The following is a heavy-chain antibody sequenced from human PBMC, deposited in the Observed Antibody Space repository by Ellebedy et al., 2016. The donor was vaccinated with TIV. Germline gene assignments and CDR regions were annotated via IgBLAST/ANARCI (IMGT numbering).Heavy chain of an antibody. CDR3: ARGPDSSGWPTYNDY. Sequence: SVKVSXXASGGTFSSYAISWVRQAPGQGLEWMGGIIPIFGTANYAQKFQGRVTITADESTSTAYMELSSLRSEDTAVYYCARGPDSSGWPTYNDYWGQGTLVTVSS. V-gene: IGHV1-69*13. CDR1: GGTFSSYA. D-gene: IGHD6-19*01. J-gene: IGHJ4*02. CDR2: IIPIFGTA.